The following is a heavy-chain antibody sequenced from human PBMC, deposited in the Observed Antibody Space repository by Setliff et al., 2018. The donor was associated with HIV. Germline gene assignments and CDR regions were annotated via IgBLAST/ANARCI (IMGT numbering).Heavy chain of an antibody. CDR1: GVPTSASTYY. Sequence: PSETLSLTCAVSGVPTSASTYYWGWIRQPPGKGLDWIGYISYSGKTYYNPSLKSRVTISLDTSKNQFSLKLSSVTAADTAVYYCARDIQAAGTGWFDPWGQGTLVTVSS. D-gene: IGHD6-13*01. CDR2: ISYSGKT. CDR3: ARDIQAAGTGWFDP. J-gene: IGHJ5*02. V-gene: IGHV4-39*07.